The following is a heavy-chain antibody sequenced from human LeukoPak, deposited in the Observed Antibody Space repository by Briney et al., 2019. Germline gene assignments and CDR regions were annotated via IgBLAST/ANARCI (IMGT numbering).Heavy chain of an antibody. V-gene: IGHV3-48*02. CDR3: ARDLKPTYYGDYGGVGGE. J-gene: IGHJ4*02. CDR1: GFTFSSYS. CDR2: ISSSSSTI. D-gene: IGHD4-17*01. Sequence: GGSLRLPCAASGFTFSSYSMNWVRQAPGKGLEWVSYISSSSSTIYYADSVKGRFTTSRDNAKNSLYLQMNSLRDEDTAVYYCARDLKPTYYGDYGGVGGEWGQGTLVTVSS.